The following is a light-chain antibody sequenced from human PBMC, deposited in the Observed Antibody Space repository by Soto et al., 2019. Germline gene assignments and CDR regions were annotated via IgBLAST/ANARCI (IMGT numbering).Light chain of an antibody. CDR1: QSISSW. V-gene: IGKV1-5*01. CDR2: DAS. Sequence: DIQMTQSPSTLSASVGERVTITCRASQSISSWLAWYQPKQGKAPKLXIYDASSLESGVPSRFSGSGSGTEFTLTISSLQPDDFATYYCQQYNSFSQTFGQGTKVDIK. CDR3: QQYNSFSQT. J-gene: IGKJ1*01.